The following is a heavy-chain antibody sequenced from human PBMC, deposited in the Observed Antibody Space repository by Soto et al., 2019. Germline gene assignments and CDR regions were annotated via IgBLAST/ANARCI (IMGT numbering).Heavy chain of an antibody. CDR1: GFTFSNYY. CDR2: ISSTGRTI. Sequence: VGSLRLSCGASGFTFSNYYMSWIRQAPGKGLEWVSYISSTGRTIYYADPVKGRFTVSRDNAQNSLSLKLNSLRVEDTAVYYCARSYSSGWEFDYWGQGTQVTVS. V-gene: IGHV3-11*01. D-gene: IGHD6-19*01. CDR3: ARSYSSGWEFDY. J-gene: IGHJ4*02.